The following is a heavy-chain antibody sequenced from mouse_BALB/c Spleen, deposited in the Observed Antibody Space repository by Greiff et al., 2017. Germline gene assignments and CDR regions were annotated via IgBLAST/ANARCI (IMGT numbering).Heavy chain of an antibody. CDR2: INPSNGGT. V-gene: IGHV1S81*02. D-gene: IGHD3-1*01. CDR1: GYTFTSYY. Sequence: VQLVESGAELVKPGASVKLSCKASGYTFTSYYMYWVKQRPGQGLEWIGEINPSNGGTNFNEKFKSKATLTVDKSSSTAYMQLSSLTSEDSAVYYCTSSGYVGAMDYWGQGTSVTVSS. J-gene: IGHJ4*01. CDR3: TSSGYVGAMDY.